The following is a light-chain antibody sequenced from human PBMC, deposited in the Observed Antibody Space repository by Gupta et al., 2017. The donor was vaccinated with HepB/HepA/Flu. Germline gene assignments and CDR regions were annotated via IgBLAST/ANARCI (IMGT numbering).Light chain of an antibody. CDR2: DAS. J-gene: IGKJ2*01. V-gene: IGKV3-11*01. CDR3: QQRSNWPPEYT. CDR1: QSVSSY. Sequence: EIVLTQSPATLSVSSGERATLSCRPSQSVSSYLAWYQQKPGQAPRLLIYDASNRATGIPARFSGSGSGADFTLTISSLEPEDSAVYYCQQRSNWPPEYTFGQGTKLEIK.